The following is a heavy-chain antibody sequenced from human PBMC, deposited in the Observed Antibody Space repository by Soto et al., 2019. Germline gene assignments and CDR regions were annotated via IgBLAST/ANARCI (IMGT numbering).Heavy chain of an antibody. J-gene: IGHJ4*02. Sequence: EVQLLESGGGLVQPGGSLRLSCAASGFTFSSYAMSWVRQAPGKGLEWVSAISGSGGSTYYADSVKGRFTISRDNSKNTLYLQMNSLRAEDTAVYYCVKEPIMITFGGVIVQNNYFDYWGQGTLVTVSS. CDR2: ISGSGGST. D-gene: IGHD3-16*02. CDR1: GFTFSSYA. CDR3: VKEPIMITFGGVIVQNNYFDY. V-gene: IGHV3-23*01.